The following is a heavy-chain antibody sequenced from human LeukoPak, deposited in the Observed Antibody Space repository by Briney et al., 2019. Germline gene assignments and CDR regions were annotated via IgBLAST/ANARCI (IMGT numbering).Heavy chain of an antibody. V-gene: IGHV3-7*01. CDR1: GFTFSGYW. Sequence: TGGSLRLSCVASGFTFSGYWMRWVRQAPGKGLEWVANINEDESVRHYVDSVKGRFTISRDNAKNSVFLQMNSLRDEDTALYYCATSDDSSGSDWGQGTLVTVSS. D-gene: IGHD3-22*01. J-gene: IGHJ4*02. CDR3: ATSDDSSGSD. CDR2: INEDESVR.